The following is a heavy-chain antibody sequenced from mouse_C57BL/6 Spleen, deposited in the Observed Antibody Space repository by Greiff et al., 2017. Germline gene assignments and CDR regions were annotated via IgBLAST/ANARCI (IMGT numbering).Heavy chain of an antibody. D-gene: IGHD2-4*01. CDR2: IYPGDGDT. CDR3: ARRGYDYDGGALFAD. Sequence: VQLQQSGAELVKPGASVKISCKASGYAFSSYWMNWVKQRPGKGLEWLGQIYPGDGDTNYNGKFKGKATLTADKSSSTAYMQLSSLTSEDSAVYFCARRGYDYDGGALFADWGQGTLVTGSA. CDR1: GYAFSSYW. J-gene: IGHJ3*01. V-gene: IGHV1-80*01.